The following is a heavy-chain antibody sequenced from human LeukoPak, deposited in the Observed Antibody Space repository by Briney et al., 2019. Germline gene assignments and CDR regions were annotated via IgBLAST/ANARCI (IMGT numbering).Heavy chain of an antibody. D-gene: IGHD3-10*01. Sequence: ASVKVSCKASGYTFTSCYMHWVRQAPGQWLELMGISNPSGGSTSYAQTFQGRVTMTEDTSTDTAYMELSSLRSEDTAVYYCARDEPRGDGYNHYYYYGMDVWGQGTTVTVSS. CDR3: ARDEPRGDGYNHYYYYGMDV. CDR1: GYTFTSCY. CDR2: SNPSGGST. V-gene: IGHV1-46*01. J-gene: IGHJ6*02.